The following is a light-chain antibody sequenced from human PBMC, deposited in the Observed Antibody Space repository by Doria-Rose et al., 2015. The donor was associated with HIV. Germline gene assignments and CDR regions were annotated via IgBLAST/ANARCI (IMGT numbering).Light chain of an antibody. V-gene: IGKV1-17*01. CDR3: LQHNTYPRT. Sequence: DIQMTQSPSSLSASVGDRVTITCRASQDITNDLGWYQQKPGKAPKRLIYAASTLQSGVPSRFSGSGSSTEFTLTINTLQSEDFATYYCLQHNTYPRTFGQGTKVEIK. CDR1: QDITND. CDR2: AAS. J-gene: IGKJ1*01.